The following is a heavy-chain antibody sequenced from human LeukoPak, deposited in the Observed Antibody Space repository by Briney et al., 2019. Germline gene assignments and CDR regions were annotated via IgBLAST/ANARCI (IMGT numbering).Heavy chain of an antibody. CDR3: ARAYYYGSGLEY. CDR1: GGSISSSSYY. J-gene: IGHJ4*02. Sequence: SETLSLTCTVSGGSISSSSYYWGWIRQPPGKGLEWIGSIYYSGSTYYNPSLKSRVTISVDTSKNQFSLKLSSVTAADTAVYYCARAYYYGSGLEYWGQGTLVTVSS. V-gene: IGHV4-39*07. D-gene: IGHD3-10*01. CDR2: IYYSGST.